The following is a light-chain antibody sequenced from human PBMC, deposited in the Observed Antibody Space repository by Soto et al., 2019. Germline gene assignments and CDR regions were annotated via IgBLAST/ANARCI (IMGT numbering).Light chain of an antibody. V-gene: IGKV3-15*01. CDR3: QHYNSWPPKT. CDR1: QSVGNN. CDR2: GAY. Sequence: EIVMTQSPATLSVSPGERTTLSCRASQSVGNNLAWYQQKPGQAPRLLIYGAYTRATGIPARFSGSGSGTDFTLTISSLQSEEFAVYYCQHYNSWPPKTFGQGKKVEMK. J-gene: IGKJ1*01.